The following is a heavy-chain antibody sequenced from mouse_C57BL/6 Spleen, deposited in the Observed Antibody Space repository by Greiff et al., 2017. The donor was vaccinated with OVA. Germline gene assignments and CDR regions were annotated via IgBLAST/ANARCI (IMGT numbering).Heavy chain of an antibody. J-gene: IGHJ4*01. Sequence: EVKVVESGGGLVKPGGSLKLSCAASGFTFSSYAMSWVRQTPEKRLEWVATISDGGSYTYYPDNVKGRFTISRDNAKNNLYLQMSHLKSEDTAMYYCARDHYYDYDAAMDYWGQGTSVTVSS. V-gene: IGHV5-4*01. CDR1: GFTFSSYA. D-gene: IGHD2-4*01. CDR2: ISDGGSYT. CDR3: ARDHYYDYDAAMDY.